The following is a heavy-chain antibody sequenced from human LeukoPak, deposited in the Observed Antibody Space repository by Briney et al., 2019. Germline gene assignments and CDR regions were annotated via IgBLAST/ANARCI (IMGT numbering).Heavy chain of an antibody. CDR1: GFTFSSYW. CDR3: ARARFKGRFDY. J-gene: IGHJ4*02. V-gene: IGHV3-7*01. CDR2: IKQDGSEK. Sequence: GGSLRLSCAASGFTFSSYWMSWVRQAPGKGLEWVANIKQDGSEKYYVDSVKGRFTISRDNAKNSLYLQMNSLRAEDTAVHYCARARFKGRFDYWGQGTLVTVSS.